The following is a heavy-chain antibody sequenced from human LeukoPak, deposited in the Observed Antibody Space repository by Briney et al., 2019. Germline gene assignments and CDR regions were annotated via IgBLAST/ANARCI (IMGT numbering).Heavy chain of an antibody. CDR3: AKAGGDQPYYYYYYMDV. Sequence: GGSLRLSCAASGFTVSSNYMSWVRQAPGKGLEWVSAISGSGGSTYYADSVKGRFTISRDNSKNTLYLQMNSLRAEDTAVYYCAKAGGDQPYYYYYYMDVWGKGTTVTISS. J-gene: IGHJ6*03. V-gene: IGHV3-23*01. D-gene: IGHD4-17*01. CDR2: ISGSGGST. CDR1: GFTVSSNY.